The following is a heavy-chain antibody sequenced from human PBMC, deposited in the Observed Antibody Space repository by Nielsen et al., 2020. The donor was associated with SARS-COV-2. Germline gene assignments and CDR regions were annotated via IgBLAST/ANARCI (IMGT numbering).Heavy chain of an antibody. CDR3: ARGGLVDV. D-gene: IGHD3-10*01. Sequence: GESLKISCVDSTFTLSRENMNWVRQAPGKGLEWISSISSTSTYTKYADSVKGRFTISRDNGQNSLYLQMKNLRDEDTAVYYCARGGLVDVWGQGTTVSVS. CDR1: TFTLSREN. V-gene: IGHV3-21*04. CDR2: ISSTSTYT. J-gene: IGHJ6*02.